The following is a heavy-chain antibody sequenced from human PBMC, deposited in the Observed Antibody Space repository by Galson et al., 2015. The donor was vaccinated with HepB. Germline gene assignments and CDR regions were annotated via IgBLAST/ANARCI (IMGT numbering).Heavy chain of an antibody. CDR3: TRLGDPSGDSIR. Sequence: SLRLSCAASGFIFSDPAINWVRQASGQGLEWVGRIRSKANDYATSYVPSLKGRFTISRDASKNMAYLHMKSLKTDDTAVYYCTRLGDPSGDSIRWGQGTLVTVSS. CDR1: GFIFSDPA. V-gene: IGHV3-73*01. D-gene: IGHD3-22*01. CDR2: IRSKANDYAT. J-gene: IGHJ4*02.